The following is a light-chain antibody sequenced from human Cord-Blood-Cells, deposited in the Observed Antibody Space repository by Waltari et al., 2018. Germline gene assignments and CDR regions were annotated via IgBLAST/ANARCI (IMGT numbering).Light chain of an antibody. CDR2: DVS. V-gene: IGLV2-11*01. J-gene: IGLJ2*01. Sequence: QSALPQPRSVSGFPGQSVTISCTGTSSDVGGYNYVSWYQQHPGKAPKLMIYDVSKRPSGVPDRFSGSKSGNTASLTISGLQAEDEADYYCCSYAGSYTVVFGGGTKLTVL. CDR3: CSYAGSYTVV. CDR1: SSDVGGYNY.